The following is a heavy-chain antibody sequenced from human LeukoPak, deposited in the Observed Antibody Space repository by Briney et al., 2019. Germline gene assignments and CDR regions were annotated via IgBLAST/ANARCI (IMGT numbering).Heavy chain of an antibody. J-gene: IGHJ6*03. Sequence: GGSLRLSCAASGFTFSSYGMSWVRQAPGKGLEWVSAISGSGGSTYYADSVKGRFTISRDNSKNTLYLQMNNLRADDTAVYYCARSSRYWGGFFMDVWGTGTTVTISS. V-gene: IGHV3-23*01. D-gene: IGHD3-3*01. CDR2: ISGSGGST. CDR1: GFTFSSYG. CDR3: ARSSRYWGGFFMDV.